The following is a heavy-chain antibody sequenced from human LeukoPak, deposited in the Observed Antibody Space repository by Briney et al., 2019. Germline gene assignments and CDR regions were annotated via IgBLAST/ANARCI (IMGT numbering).Heavy chain of an antibody. Sequence: PSETLSLTCTVSGGSITNSAWNWIRQSPGKGLEWIGCFSHTGTTNYNPSLKSRVTISADTSKNQFSLNLGFVTAADTAVYYCVGYTHFPDWGQGTLVTVSS. J-gene: IGHJ4*02. CDR3: VGYTHFPD. V-gene: IGHV4-59*12. CDR2: FSHTGTT. D-gene: IGHD2/OR15-2a*01. CDR1: GGSITNSA.